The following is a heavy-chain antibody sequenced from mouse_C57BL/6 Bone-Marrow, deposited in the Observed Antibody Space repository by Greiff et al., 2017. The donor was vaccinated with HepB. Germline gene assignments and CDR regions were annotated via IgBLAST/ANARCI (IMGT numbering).Heavy chain of an antibody. CDR3: TKREIYDFALYC. V-gene: IGHV1-64*01. CDR1: GYTFTSYW. CDR2: IHPNSGST. J-gene: IGHJ2*01. Sequence: VQLQQPGAELVKPGASVKLSCKASGYTFTSYWMHWVKQRPGQGLEWIGMIHPNSGSTNYNEKFKSKATLTVDKSSSTAYMQLSSLTSEDSAVYFCTKREIYDFALYCWGTGTTLTVST. D-gene: IGHD2-3*01.